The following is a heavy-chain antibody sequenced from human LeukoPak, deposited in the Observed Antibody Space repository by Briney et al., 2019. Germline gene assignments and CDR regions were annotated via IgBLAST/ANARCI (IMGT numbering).Heavy chain of an antibody. CDR3: ARDSSGWYDH. D-gene: IGHD6-19*01. Sequence: GGSLRLSCAASGFTFSTNYMSWVRQAPGRGLEWVSVIYAGGTTYYADSVRGRFTISRDNSKNTLYLQINSLRDEDTAVYYCARDSSGWYDHWGQGTLVTVSS. CDR2: IYAGGTT. CDR1: GFTFSTNY. J-gene: IGHJ5*02. V-gene: IGHV3-53*01.